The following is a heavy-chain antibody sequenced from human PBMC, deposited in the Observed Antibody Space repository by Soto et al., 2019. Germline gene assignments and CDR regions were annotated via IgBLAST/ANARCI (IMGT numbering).Heavy chain of an antibody. CDR3: AKDMKWMITFGGDYGGSGAFDI. Sequence: QVQLVESGGGVVQPGRSLRLSCAASGFTFSSYGMHWVRQAPGKGLEWVAVISYDGSNKYYADSVKGRFTISRDNSKNTLYLQMNSLRAEDTAVYYCAKDMKWMITFGGDYGGSGAFDIWGQGTMVTVSS. CDR2: ISYDGSNK. CDR1: GFTFSSYG. J-gene: IGHJ3*02. D-gene: IGHD3-16*01. V-gene: IGHV3-30*18.